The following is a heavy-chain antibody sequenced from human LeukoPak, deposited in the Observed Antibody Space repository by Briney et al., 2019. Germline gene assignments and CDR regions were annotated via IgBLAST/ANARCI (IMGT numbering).Heavy chain of an antibody. Sequence: KSGGSLRLSCAASGFSFSDNYMSWIRQAPGQGLEWVSYISNTGSHTMYAESVRGRFTISRDNAKNSLYLEMNSLRADDTAVYYCARSRGVGPGAYFDYWGQGTVVTVSS. CDR2: ISNTGSHT. V-gene: IGHV3-11*03. J-gene: IGHJ4*02. CDR1: GFSFSDNY. CDR3: ARSRGVGPGAYFDY. D-gene: IGHD1-26*01.